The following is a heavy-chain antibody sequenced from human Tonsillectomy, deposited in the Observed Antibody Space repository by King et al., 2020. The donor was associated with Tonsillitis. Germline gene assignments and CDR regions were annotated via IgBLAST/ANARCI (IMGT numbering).Heavy chain of an antibody. Sequence: LQLQESGPGLVKPSETLSLTCTVSGGSISTTSYYWGWIRQPPGKGLEWIGNIYYSGSTYYNPSLKSRVTISVDTSKNQVSLKLSSVTAADTAVYYCARLRQQLARLYFDYWGQGTLVTVSS. CDR2: IYYSGST. V-gene: IGHV4-39*07. D-gene: IGHD6-13*01. CDR1: GGSISTTSYY. CDR3: ARLRQQLARLYFDY. J-gene: IGHJ4*02.